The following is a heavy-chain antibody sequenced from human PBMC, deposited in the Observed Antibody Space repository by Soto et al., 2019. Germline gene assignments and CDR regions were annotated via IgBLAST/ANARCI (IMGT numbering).Heavy chain of an antibody. CDR3: AHSRESGRNQPYDY. CDR1: GFSLSTSGVG. J-gene: IGHJ4*02. Sequence: SGPTLVNPTHTLTLTCTFSGFSLSTSGVGVDWIRQPPGKALESLALIYWNGDKRYSPSLKSRLTITKDTSKNQVVLTMTNMDPVDTATYYCAHSRESGRNQPYDYWGLGTMVTVSS. D-gene: IGHD1-1*01. V-gene: IGHV2-5*01. CDR2: IYWNGDK.